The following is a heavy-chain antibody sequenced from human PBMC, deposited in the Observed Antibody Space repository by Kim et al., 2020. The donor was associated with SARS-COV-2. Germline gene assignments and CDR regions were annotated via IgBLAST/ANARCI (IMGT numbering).Heavy chain of an antibody. V-gene: IGHV3-23*01. CDR2: ISDSGFRT. CDR1: GFTFRGYA. Sequence: GGSLRLSCAASGFTFRGYAMSWARQATGKGLEWVSTISDSGFRTHYTDSVKGRFTISRDNSKSTLFLQMNSLRVEDTAVYYCDASDYWGQGSLVTVSS. J-gene: IGHJ4*02. CDR3: DASDY.